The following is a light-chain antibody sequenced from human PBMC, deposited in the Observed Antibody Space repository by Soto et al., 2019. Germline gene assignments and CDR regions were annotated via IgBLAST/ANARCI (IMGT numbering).Light chain of an antibody. CDR2: ATS. Sequence: EFVLTQSPGTLSLSPGERATLSCRASQTVRNNYLAWYQQKPGQAPRLLIYATSSRATGIPDRFSGSGSGTDFTLTISRLEPEDFAVYYCQQYDNSPGYTFGQGTKLEIK. CDR3: QQYDNSPGYT. CDR1: QTVRNNY. V-gene: IGKV3-20*01. J-gene: IGKJ2*01.